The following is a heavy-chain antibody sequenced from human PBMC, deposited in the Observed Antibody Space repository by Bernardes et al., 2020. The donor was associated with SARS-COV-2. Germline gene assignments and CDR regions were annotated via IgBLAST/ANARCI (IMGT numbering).Heavy chain of an antibody. Sequence: ASVKVSCKTSGYTFTDYYIHWVRQAPGQGLEWMGWINTNSGGTDCARKFQDRVTMTSDTSITTAYMELSRVRSDDTALYYCAKCDSSSFNPLDIWGQGTMVTVSS. J-gene: IGHJ3*02. CDR2: INTNSGGT. CDR1: GYTFTDYY. D-gene: IGHD6-13*01. CDR3: AKCDSSSFNPLDI. V-gene: IGHV1-2*02.